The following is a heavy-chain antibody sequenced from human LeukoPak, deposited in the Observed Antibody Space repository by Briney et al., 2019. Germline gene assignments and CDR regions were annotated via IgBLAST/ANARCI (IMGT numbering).Heavy chain of an antibody. CDR3: ARAHCSGGRSYSDYYYGMDV. CDR1: GGSISSGDYY. V-gene: IGHV4-31*03. CDR2: IYYSGST. J-gene: IGHJ6*02. Sequence: KTSQTLSLTCTVSGGSISSGDYYWSWIRQHPGKGLEWIGYIYYSGSTNYNPSLRSRVTISVDTSKNQISLKLSSVTAADTAVYYCARAHCSGGRSYSDYYYGMDVWGQGTTVTVSS. D-gene: IGHD2-15*01.